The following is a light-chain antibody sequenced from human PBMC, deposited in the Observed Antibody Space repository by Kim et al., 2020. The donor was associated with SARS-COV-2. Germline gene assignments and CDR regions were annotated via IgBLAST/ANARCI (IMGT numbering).Light chain of an antibody. CDR2: QDS. V-gene: IGLV3-1*01. CDR3: QAWDSSIAI. CDR1: KLGDRY. Sequence: VSPGQTASITCSGDKLGDRYSCWYQQKPGQSPVLVIHQDSRRPSGIPERFSGSNSGKTATLTISGTQAMDEADYYCQAWDSSIAIFGGGTKLTVL. J-gene: IGLJ2*01.